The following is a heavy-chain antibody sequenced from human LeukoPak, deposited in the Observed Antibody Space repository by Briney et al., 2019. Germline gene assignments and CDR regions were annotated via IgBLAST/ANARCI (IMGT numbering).Heavy chain of an antibody. CDR2: ISAYNGST. CDR3: ARVPDYCSGGSCFLDY. Sequence: GASVKVSCKASGYTFTSYGISWVRQAPGQGLEWMGWISAYNGSTNYAQKLQGRVTMTTDTSTSTAYMELRSLRSDDTAVYYCARVPDYCSGGSCFLDYWGQGTLVTVSS. CDR1: GYTFTSYG. V-gene: IGHV1-18*01. J-gene: IGHJ4*02. D-gene: IGHD2-15*01.